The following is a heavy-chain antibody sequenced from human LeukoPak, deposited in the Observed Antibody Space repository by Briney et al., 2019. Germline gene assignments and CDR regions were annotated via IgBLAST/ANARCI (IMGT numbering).Heavy chain of an antibody. J-gene: IGHJ4*02. Sequence: GASVKVSCKASGGTFSSYAISWVRQAPGQGLEWMGRIIPILGIANYAQKFQGRVTITADKSTSTAYMELSSLRSEDTAVYYCAVRLRFDPDYFDYWGQGTLVTVSS. D-gene: IGHD3-3*01. CDR1: GGTFSSYA. CDR3: AVRLRFDPDYFDY. V-gene: IGHV1-69*04. CDR2: IIPILGIA.